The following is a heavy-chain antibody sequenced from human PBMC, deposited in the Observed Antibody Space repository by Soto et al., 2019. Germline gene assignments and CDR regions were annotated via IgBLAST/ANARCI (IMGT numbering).Heavy chain of an antibody. CDR3: TKSRGDAYKWGLGLDE. CDR2: IWHDGLNE. CDR1: GFTFSDYA. V-gene: IGHV3-33*08. J-gene: IGHJ4*02. D-gene: IGHD3-10*01. Sequence: QERLVESGGGVVQPGRSLRLSCAVSGFTFSDYAMHWVRQAPGKGLEWVALIWHDGLNEFCADSVRGRFTISRDISNNTWYLQMNSLRPEDTAVYYCTKSRGDAYKWGLGLDEWGQGTVVTVSS.